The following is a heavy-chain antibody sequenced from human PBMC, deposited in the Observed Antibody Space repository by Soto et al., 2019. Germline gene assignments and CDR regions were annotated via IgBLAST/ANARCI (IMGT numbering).Heavy chain of an antibody. CDR3: ARDRDSSGYYRPTELDY. CDR2: IWYDGSNK. V-gene: IGHV3-33*01. J-gene: IGHJ4*02. CDR1: GFTFSSYG. D-gene: IGHD3-22*01. Sequence: GGSLRLSCAASGFTFSSYGMHWVRQAPGKGLERMAVIWYDGSNKYYADSEKGQFTISRDNSKNTLYLQMISLRAEDTVVYYCARDRDSSGYYRPTELDYWGQGTLVTVSS.